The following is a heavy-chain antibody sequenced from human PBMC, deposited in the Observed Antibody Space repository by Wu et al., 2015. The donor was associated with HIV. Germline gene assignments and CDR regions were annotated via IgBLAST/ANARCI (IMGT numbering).Heavy chain of an antibody. V-gene: IGHV1-24*01. CDR1: GYTLTELS. J-gene: IGHJ5*02. D-gene: IGHD6-13*01. CDR2: FDPEDGET. CDR3: ATQLRDPDIAAAERWFDP. Sequence: QVQLVQSGAEVKKPGASVKVSCKVSGYTLTELSMHWVRQAPGKGLEWMGGFDPEDGETIYAQKFQGRVTMTEDTSTDTAYMELSSLRSEDTAVYYCATQLRDPDIAAAERWFDPWGQGTLVTVSS.